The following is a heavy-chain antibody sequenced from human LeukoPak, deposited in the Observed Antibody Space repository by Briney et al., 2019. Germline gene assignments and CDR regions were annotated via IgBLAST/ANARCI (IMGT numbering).Heavy chain of an antibody. CDR3: ARARRYSYGYVNFDY. J-gene: IGHJ4*02. V-gene: IGHV4-34*01. CDR2: INHSGST. CDR1: GGSISSYY. D-gene: IGHD5-18*01. Sequence: SETLSLTCTVSGGSISSYYWSWIRQPPGKGLEWIGEINHSGSTNYNPSLKSRVTISVDTSKNQFSLKLSSVTAAGTAVYYCARARRYSYGYVNFDYWGQGTLVTVSS.